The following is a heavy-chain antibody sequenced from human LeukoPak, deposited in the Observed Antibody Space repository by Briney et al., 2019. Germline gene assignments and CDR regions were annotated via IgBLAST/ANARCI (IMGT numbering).Heavy chain of an antibody. CDR3: ARGGAAAAQYFQH. Sequence: GGSLRLSCAASGFTFSSYAMHWVRQAPGKGLEWVAVISYDGSNKYYADSVKGRFTISRDNSKNTLYLQMNSLRAEDTAVYYCARGGAAAAQYFQHWGQGTLVTVSS. V-gene: IGHV3-30-3*01. CDR1: GFTFSSYA. CDR2: ISYDGSNK. J-gene: IGHJ1*01. D-gene: IGHD6-13*01.